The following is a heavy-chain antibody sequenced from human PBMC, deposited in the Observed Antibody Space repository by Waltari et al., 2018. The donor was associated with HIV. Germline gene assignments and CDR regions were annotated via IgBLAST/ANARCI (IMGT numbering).Heavy chain of an antibody. V-gene: IGHV3-15*01. CDR1: DFTFRNAW. CDR2: IKSKTHGETT. CDR3: TAVFDI. Sequence: EVQLVESGGGLVKPGGSLGLSCVASDFTFRNAWMSWVRQATGKGLEWVGRIKSKTHGETTDYAAPVKGRFTISRDDSKNMLYLQMNSLKTEDTAVYYCTAVFDIWGQGTMVTVSS. J-gene: IGHJ3*02.